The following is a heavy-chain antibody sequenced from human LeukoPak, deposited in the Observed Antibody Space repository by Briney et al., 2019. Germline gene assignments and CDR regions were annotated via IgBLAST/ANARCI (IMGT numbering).Heavy chain of an antibody. CDR1: GFTFSDYY. V-gene: IGHV3-11*04. D-gene: IGHD4-17*01. CDR2: ISSSGSTI. Sequence: GGSLRLSCAASGFTFSDYYMSWIRQAPGKGLEWVSYISSSGSTIYYADSVKGRFTISRDNAKNSLYLQMNSLRAEDTAVYYCATATTVTTGTELYFQHWGQGTLVTVSS. J-gene: IGHJ1*01. CDR3: ATATTVTTGTELYFQH.